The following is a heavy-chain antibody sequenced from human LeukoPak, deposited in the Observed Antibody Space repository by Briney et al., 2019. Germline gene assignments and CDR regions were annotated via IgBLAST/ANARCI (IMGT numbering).Heavy chain of an antibody. CDR3: ARGPGTVGLSP. Sequence: SETLSLTCNVYGTSFTHYYWSWIRQTPEKGLEWIGQINHSGDTSYNPSLRSRVTLSVDSSKNQFSLKVTSVTAADTGVYYCARGPGTVGLSPWGQGTLVTVSS. J-gene: IGHJ5*02. V-gene: IGHV4-34*01. D-gene: IGHD1/OR15-1a*01. CDR1: GTSFTHYY. CDR2: INHSGDT.